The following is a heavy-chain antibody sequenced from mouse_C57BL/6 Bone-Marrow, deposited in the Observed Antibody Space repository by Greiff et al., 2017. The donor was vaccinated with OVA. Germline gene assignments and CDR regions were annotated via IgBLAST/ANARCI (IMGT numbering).Heavy chain of an antibody. CDR2: INPSSGYT. D-gene: IGHD1-1*02. V-gene: IGHV1-4*01. CDR3: ARDIWRLDAMDY. Sequence: QVQLKQSGAELARPGASVKMSCKASGYTFTSYTMHWVKQRPGQGLEWIGYINPSSGYTKYNQKFKDKATLTADKSSSTAYMQLSSLTSEDSAVYYCARDIWRLDAMDYWGQGTSDTVSS. CDR1: GYTFTSYT. J-gene: IGHJ4*01.